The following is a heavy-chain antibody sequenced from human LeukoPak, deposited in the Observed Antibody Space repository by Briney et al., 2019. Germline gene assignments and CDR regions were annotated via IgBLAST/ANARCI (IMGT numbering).Heavy chain of an antibody. CDR1: GYTFTSCY. V-gene: IGHV1-46*01. D-gene: IGHD3-22*01. CDR2: INPSGGST. Sequence: ASVKVSCKAPGYTFTSCYMHWVRQAPGQGLEWMGIINPSGGSTSYAQRFQGRVTMTRETSTSTVYMELSNLKSDDTAVYYCARDVASSGYYWDWGQGTLVTVSS. CDR3: ARDVASSGYYWD. J-gene: IGHJ4*02.